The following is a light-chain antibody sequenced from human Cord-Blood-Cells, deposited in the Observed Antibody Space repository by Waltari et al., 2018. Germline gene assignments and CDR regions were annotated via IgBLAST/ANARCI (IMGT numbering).Light chain of an antibody. CDR2: QDS. CDR1: KLGDKY. CDR3: QAWDSSTVV. V-gene: IGLV3-1*01. J-gene: IGLJ2*01. Sequence: SYELTQPPSVSVSPGPTASITCSGDKLGDKYACWYQQKPGQSPVLVIYQDSKRPSGIRERFSGSNSGNTATLTISGTQAMDEADYYCQAWDSSTVVFGGGTKLTVL.